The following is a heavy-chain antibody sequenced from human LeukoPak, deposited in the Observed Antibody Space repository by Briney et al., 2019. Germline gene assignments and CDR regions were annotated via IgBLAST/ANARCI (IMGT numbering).Heavy chain of an antibody. CDR3: ARGAGYCSSTSCHSQKYYFDY. J-gene: IGHJ4*02. V-gene: IGHV4-4*07. Sequence: SETLSLTCTVSGGSISSYYWSWIRQPAGKGLEWIGRIYTSGSTNYNPSLKSRVTMSVDTSKNQFSLKLSSVTAADTAVYYCARGAGYCSSTSCHSQKYYFDYWGQGTLVTVSS. CDR2: IYTSGST. D-gene: IGHD2-2*01. CDR1: GGSISSYY.